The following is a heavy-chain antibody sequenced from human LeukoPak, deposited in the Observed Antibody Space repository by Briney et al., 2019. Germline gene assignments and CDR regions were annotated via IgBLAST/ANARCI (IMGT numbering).Heavy chain of an antibody. CDR1: GFTFSSYA. CDR3: AKPDDYVWGSYRQLNRPLDY. J-gene: IGHJ4*02. V-gene: IGHV3-23*01. CDR2: ISGSGGST. Sequence: GGSLRLSCAASGFTFSSYAMSWVRQAPGKGLEWVSAISGSGGSTCYADPVKGRFTISRDNSKNTLYLQMNSLRAEDTAVYYCAKPDDYVWGSYRQLNRPLDYWGQGTLVTVSS. D-gene: IGHD3-16*02.